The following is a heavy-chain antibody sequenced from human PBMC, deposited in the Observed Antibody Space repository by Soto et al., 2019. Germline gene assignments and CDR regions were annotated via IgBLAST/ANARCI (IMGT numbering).Heavy chain of an antibody. CDR3: ATGGRHRRANWFDP. Sequence: QVQVQQWGAGLLKPSETLSLICAVYGGSFSGYLRWIRQPPGKGLEWIGEINHSGSTNYNPSLKSRVTISADTSKTQLSLKMRSLTAADTAVYYCATGGRHRRANWFDPWGQGTLVTVSS. CDR1: GGSFSGYL. CDR2: INHSGST. V-gene: IGHV4-34*01. D-gene: IGHD1-1*01. J-gene: IGHJ5*02.